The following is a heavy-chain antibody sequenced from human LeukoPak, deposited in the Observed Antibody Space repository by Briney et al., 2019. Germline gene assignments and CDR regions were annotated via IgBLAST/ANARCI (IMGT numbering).Heavy chain of an antibody. CDR3: ARVRVTICIDP. J-gene: IGHJ5*02. D-gene: IGHD3-3*01. CDR1: GGSISSGDYD. V-gene: IGHV4-30-4*08. Sequence: SETLSLTCTVSGGSISSGDYDWSWIRPPPGKGLEWIGYIYYSGSTYYNPSLKTRVTISVDTTKNTFFLTLRSVTPAATSPYSFARVRVTICIDPGGQGTLVTVSS. CDR2: IYYSGST.